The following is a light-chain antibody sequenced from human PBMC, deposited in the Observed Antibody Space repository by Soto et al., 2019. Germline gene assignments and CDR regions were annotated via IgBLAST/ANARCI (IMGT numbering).Light chain of an antibody. CDR3: QQYDNLPLT. Sequence: DIQMTHSPSYLSEALGDRVTITGQASQDIKNYLNWYQQKSGKAPKLLIYDASDLETGVPSRFSGSGSGTDFTFTINSLQPEDIATYYCQQYDNLPLTFGAGTKVDIK. CDR2: DAS. CDR1: QDIKNY. J-gene: IGKJ3*01. V-gene: IGKV1-33*01.